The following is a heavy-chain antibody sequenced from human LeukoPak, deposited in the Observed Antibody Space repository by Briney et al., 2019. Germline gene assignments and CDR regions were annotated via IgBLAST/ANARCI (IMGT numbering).Heavy chain of an antibody. CDR1: GFTFGSYS. Sequence: GGSLRLSCAASGFTFGSYSMNWVRQAPGKGLEWVSSISSSSSYIYYVDSVKGRFTISRDNAKNLLYLQMNSLRAEDTAVYYCARDSLPLYCSGGSCYSPDNLYFDYWGQGTLVTVSS. J-gene: IGHJ4*02. D-gene: IGHD2-15*01. CDR3: ARDSLPLYCSGGSCYSPDNLYFDY. V-gene: IGHV3-21*01. CDR2: ISSSSSYI.